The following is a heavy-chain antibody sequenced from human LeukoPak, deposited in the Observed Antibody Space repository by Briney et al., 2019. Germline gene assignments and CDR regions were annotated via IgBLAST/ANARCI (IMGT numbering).Heavy chain of an antibody. CDR3: ARDRAGVYYYGMDV. CDR1: GDSVSTNSAA. Sequence: SQTLSLTCAISGDSVSTNSAAWTWIRQSPSRGLQWLRRTYYRSKWYNDYAVSVKSRITINPDTSKNQFSLQLNSVTPDDTAVYYCARDRAGVYYYGMDVWGQGTTVTVSS. CDR2: TYYRSKWYN. V-gene: IGHV6-1*01. D-gene: IGHD6-13*01. J-gene: IGHJ6*02.